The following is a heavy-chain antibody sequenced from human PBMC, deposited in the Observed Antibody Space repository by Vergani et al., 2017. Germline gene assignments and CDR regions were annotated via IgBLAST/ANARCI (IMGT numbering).Heavy chain of an antibody. V-gene: IGHV3-30-3*01. CDR1: GSPFSSSA. CDR3: ARDWGPWDIVVVGNY. D-gene: IGHD2-2*01. CDR2: ISYDGSNK. J-gene: IGHJ4*02. Sequence: QLQLVESGGGLVQPGSSLRSSCAASGSPFSSSALHWFRQAPGKGLEWLAVISYDGSNKYYADSVKGRFTISRDNSKNTLYLQMNSLRAEDTAVYYCARDWGPWDIVVVGNYWGQGTLVTVSS.